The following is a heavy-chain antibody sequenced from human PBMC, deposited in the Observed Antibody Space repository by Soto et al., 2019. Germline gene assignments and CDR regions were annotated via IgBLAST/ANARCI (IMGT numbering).Heavy chain of an antibody. D-gene: IGHD6-6*01. CDR2: IYYSGST. CDR1: GYSISSSNW. V-gene: IGHV4-28*01. Sequence: SETLSLTCTVSGYSISSSNWWGWIRQPPGKGLEWIGYIYYSGSTYYNPSLKSRVTMSVDTSKNQFSLKLSSVTAVDTAVYYCARIVYSSSGWFDPWGQGTLVTVSS. CDR3: ARIVYSSSGWFDP. J-gene: IGHJ5*02.